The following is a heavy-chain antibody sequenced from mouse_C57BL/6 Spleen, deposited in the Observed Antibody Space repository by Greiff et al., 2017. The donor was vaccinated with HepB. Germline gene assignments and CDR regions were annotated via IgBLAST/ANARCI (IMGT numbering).Heavy chain of an antibody. CDR2: IRLKSDNYAT. D-gene: IGHD1-1*01. CDR3: TRNIYYGSSYGFAY. J-gene: IGHJ3*01. Sequence: EVKVEESGGGLVQPGGSMKLSCVASGFTFSNYWMNWVRQSPEKGLEWVAQIRLKSDNYATHYAESVKGRFTISRDDSKSSVYLQMNNLRAEDTGIYYCTRNIYYGSSYGFAYWGQGTLVTVSA. V-gene: IGHV6-3*01. CDR1: GFTFSNYW.